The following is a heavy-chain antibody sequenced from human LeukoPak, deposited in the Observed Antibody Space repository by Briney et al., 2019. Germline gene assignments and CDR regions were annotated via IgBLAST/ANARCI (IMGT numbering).Heavy chain of an antibody. Sequence: SETLSLTCTVSGGSINSYYWSWIRQPPGRGLEWIGSIHYSGSTSYNPSLRSRVTISVDTSKNQFSLKLSSVTAADTAVYYCARGALTAFFTYYYYGMDVWGQGTTVTVSS. CDR2: IHYSGST. D-gene: IGHD2-21*02. CDR3: ARGALTAFFTYYYYGMDV. J-gene: IGHJ6*02. V-gene: IGHV4-59*08. CDR1: GGSINSYY.